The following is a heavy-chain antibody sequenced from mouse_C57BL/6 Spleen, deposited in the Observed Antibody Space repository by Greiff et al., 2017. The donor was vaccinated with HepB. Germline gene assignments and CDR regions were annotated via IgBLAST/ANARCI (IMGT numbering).Heavy chain of an antibody. CDR1: GYTFTSYW. CDR2: IHPSDSDT. Sequence: QVQLKQPGAELVKPGASVKVSCKASGYTFTSYWMHWVKQRPGQGLEWIGRIHPSDSDTNYNQKFKGKATLTVDKSSSTAYMQLSSLTSEDSAVYYCAIMEAGASWFAYWGQGTLVTVSA. D-gene: IGHD3-2*02. CDR3: AIMEAGASWFAY. J-gene: IGHJ3*01. V-gene: IGHV1-74*01.